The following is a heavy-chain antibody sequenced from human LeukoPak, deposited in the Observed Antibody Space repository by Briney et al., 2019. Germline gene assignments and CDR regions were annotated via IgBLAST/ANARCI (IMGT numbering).Heavy chain of an antibody. Sequence: GGSLTLSCAASGFTFSSYAMTWVRQAPGKGLEWVSGISGSGGNTYYADSVRGRLSISRDNSKNTLYLQVNSLRAEDTAVYYCARAGKLRFLERRNNYFDYWGQGTLVTVSS. CDR2: ISGSGGNT. V-gene: IGHV3-23*01. J-gene: IGHJ4*02. D-gene: IGHD3-3*01. CDR1: GFTFSSYA. CDR3: ARAGKLRFLERRNNYFDY.